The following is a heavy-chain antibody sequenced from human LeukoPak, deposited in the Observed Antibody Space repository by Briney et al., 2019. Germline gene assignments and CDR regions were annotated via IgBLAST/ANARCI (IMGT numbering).Heavy chain of an antibody. CDR3: ARHHRYYYGSGSFYYYYMDV. CDR1: GGSFSGYY. D-gene: IGHD3-10*01. CDR2: INHSGST. J-gene: IGHJ6*03. Sequence: SETLSLTCAVYGGSFSGYYWSWIRQPPGKGLEWIGEINHSGSTNYNPSLKSRVTISVDTSKNQFSLKLSSVTAADTAVYYCARHHRYYYGSGSFYYYYMDVWGKGTTVTISS. V-gene: IGHV4-34*01.